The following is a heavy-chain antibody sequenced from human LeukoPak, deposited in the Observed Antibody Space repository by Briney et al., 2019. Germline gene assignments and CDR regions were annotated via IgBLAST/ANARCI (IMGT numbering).Heavy chain of an antibody. Sequence: PSETLSLTCAVYGGSFSGYYWSWIRQPPGKGLEWIGEINHSGSTSYNPSLKSRVTISVDTSQNQFSLKLSSVTAADTAVYYCARGTTIFGGYYYMDVWGKGTTVTVSS. V-gene: IGHV4-34*01. D-gene: IGHD3-3*01. CDR3: ARGTTIFGGYYYMDV. CDR1: GGSFSGYY. CDR2: INHSGST. J-gene: IGHJ6*03.